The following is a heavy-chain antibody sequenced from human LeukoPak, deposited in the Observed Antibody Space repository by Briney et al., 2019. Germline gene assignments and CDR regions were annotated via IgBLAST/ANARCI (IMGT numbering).Heavy chain of an antibody. Sequence: GGSLRLSCAVSGFTFSTYYMHWVRQAPGKGLVWVSRISSDGSITSYADSVKGRFTISRDNAKNTLYLQMNSLRAEDTAVYYCARHLNYYFDSWGQGTLVTVSS. CDR1: GFTFSTYY. CDR3: ARHLNYYFDS. CDR2: ISSDGSIT. V-gene: IGHV3-74*01. J-gene: IGHJ4*02. D-gene: IGHD3-10*01.